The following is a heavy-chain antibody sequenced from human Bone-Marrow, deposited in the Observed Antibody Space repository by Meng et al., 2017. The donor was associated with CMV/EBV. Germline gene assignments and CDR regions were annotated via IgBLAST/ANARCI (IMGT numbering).Heavy chain of an antibody. Sequence: ASVKVSCKASGYTFTSYGISWVRQAPGQGLEWMRWISAYNGNTNYAQKLQGRVTMTTDTSTSTAYMELRSLRSDDTAVYYCARDSSSSGWYSGLDYWGQGTLVTVSS. CDR1: GYTFTSYG. CDR3: ARDSSSSGWYSGLDY. V-gene: IGHV1-18*01. CDR2: ISAYNGNT. D-gene: IGHD6-19*01. J-gene: IGHJ4*02.